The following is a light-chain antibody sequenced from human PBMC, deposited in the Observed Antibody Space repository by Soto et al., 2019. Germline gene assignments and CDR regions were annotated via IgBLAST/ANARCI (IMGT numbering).Light chain of an antibody. Sequence: EIVLTQSPGTLSLSPGERATLSCRASQILGSNYLAWYQQKPGQAPRLLIYGASSRATGIPDRFSGSGSGTDSTLTISRLEPEDFAVYYCQQYGSPPPKDTFGQGTKLEIK. CDR1: QILGSNY. CDR3: QQYGSPPPKDT. J-gene: IGKJ2*01. V-gene: IGKV3-20*01. CDR2: GAS.